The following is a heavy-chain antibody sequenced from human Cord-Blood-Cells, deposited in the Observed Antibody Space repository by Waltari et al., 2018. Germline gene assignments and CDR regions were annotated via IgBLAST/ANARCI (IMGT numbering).Heavy chain of an antibody. J-gene: IGHJ4*02. CDR1: GYPSPGYY. CDR3: ARGFVVATIND. D-gene: IGHD5-12*01. V-gene: IGHV1-2*02. Sequence: VQLVQSGAEVNKPGASVTVPCQASGYPSPGYYLPRVRQAPGQGLEWMGWINPNSGGTNYAQKFQGRVTMTRDTSISTAYMELSRLRSDDTAVYYCARGFVVATINDWGQGTLVTVSS. CDR2: INPNSGGT.